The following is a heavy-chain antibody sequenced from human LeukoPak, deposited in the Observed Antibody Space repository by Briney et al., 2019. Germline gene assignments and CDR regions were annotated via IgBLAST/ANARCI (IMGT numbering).Heavy chain of an antibody. Sequence: PGGSLRLSCAASGFTFSTYAMSWVRQAPGKGLEWVSAISGSGGRTYYADSVKGRFTISRDNPKNTLYLQMNSLRAEDTAVYYCAKERLSSGYFDYWGQGTLVTVSS. CDR2: ISGSGGRT. CDR3: AKERLSSGYFDY. J-gene: IGHJ4*02. D-gene: IGHD3-22*01. CDR1: GFTFSTYA. V-gene: IGHV3-23*01.